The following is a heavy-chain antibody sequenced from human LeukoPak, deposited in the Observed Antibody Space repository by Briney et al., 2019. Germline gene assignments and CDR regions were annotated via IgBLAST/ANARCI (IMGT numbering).Heavy chain of an antibody. D-gene: IGHD3-22*01. J-gene: IGHJ4*02. V-gene: IGHV4-59*12. CDR1: GGSISSYY. CDR2: IYYSGST. CDR3: ARGRPPKYYYDSSGAGGRYFDY. Sequence: SETLSLTCTVSGGSISSYYWSWIRQPPGKGLEWIGYIYYSGSTNYNPSLKSRVTISVDTSKNQFSLRLSSVTAADTAVYYCARGRPPKYYYDSSGAGGRYFDYWGQGTLVTVSS.